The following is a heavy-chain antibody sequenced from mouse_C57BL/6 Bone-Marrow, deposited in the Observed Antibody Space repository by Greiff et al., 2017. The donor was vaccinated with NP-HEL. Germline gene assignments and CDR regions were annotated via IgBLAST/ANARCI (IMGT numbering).Heavy chain of an antibody. CDR1: GYTFTSYW. V-gene: IGHV1-69*01. CDR3: ARGRGYDLDY. J-gene: IGHJ2*01. Sequence: VQLQQPGAELVMPGASVKLSCKASGYTFTSYWMHWVKQRPGQGLEWIGEIDPSASYTNYNQKFKGKSTLTVDKSSSTAYMQLSSLTSEDSAVYYCARGRGYDLDYWGKGTTLTVSS. CDR2: IDPSASYT.